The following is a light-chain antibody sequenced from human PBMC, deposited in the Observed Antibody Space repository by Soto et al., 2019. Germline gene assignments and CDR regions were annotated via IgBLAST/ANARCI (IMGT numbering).Light chain of an antibody. CDR2: EVS. J-gene: IGLJ1*01. Sequence: QSVLTQPPSASGSPGQSVTISCTGTSSDVGGYNYVSWYQQHPGKAPKLMIYEVSKRPSGVPDRFSGSKSGNTASLTVSGLQAEDEAEYYCSSYAGSNNVYVFGTGTKVTVL. V-gene: IGLV2-8*01. CDR3: SSYAGSNNVYV. CDR1: SSDVGGYNY.